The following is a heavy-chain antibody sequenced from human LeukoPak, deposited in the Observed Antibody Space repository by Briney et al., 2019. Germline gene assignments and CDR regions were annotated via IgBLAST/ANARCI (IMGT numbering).Heavy chain of an antibody. CDR3: AKSSSSWYRFDY. CDR2: ISGSGGST. Sequence: GGSLRLSCAASGFTFSSYAMSWVRQAPGKGVEWVSAISGSGGSTYYAASVKGRFTISRDNSKNTLYLQMNSLRAEDTAVYYCAKSSSSWYRFDYWGQGTLVTVSS. J-gene: IGHJ4*02. V-gene: IGHV3-23*01. CDR1: GFTFSSYA. D-gene: IGHD6-13*01.